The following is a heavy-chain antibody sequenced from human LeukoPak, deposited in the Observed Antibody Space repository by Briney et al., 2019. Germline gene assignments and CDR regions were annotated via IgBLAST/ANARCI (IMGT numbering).Heavy chain of an antibody. J-gene: IGHJ6*02. D-gene: IGHD3-10*01. Sequence: ASAKVSCKASGYQFISYTMSWVRQAPGQGLEWMGWINTKTANPTYAQDFTGRFVFSLDTSVSTAYLQISGLKAGDTAVYYCARVAGFGERGMDVWGQGTTVTVS. CDR2: INTKTANP. CDR1: GYQFISYT. CDR3: ARVAGFGERGMDV. V-gene: IGHV7-4-1*02.